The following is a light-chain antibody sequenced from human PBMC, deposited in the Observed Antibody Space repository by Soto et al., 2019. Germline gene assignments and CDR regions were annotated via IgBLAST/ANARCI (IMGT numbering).Light chain of an antibody. V-gene: IGKV1-39*01. CDR1: QSISKH. J-gene: IGKJ1*01. CDR2: AAS. Sequence: DFHMTRSWSSMCSRVERTLNITSRESQSISKHLNWYQQKQGKAPKILIFAASSLQSGVPSRFSGTISGPDGTLTSSSLKTEDGSTYDGQQSYSSPPTFGQGTKVDIK. CDR3: QQSYSSPPT.